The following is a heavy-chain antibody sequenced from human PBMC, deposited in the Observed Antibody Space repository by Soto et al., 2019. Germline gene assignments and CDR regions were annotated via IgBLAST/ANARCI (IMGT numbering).Heavy chain of an antibody. CDR3: AKSKCSSSSCYYWGWFDP. CDR2: IFYSGSS. V-gene: IGHV4-39*01. J-gene: IGHJ5*02. Sequence: SETLSLTCSVSGGSIGTTSHYWSWIRQPPGKGLEWIGSIFYSGSSYYNPSLKSRVTISVDTSKNQFSLKLNSVTAADTAVYYCAKSKCSSSSCYYWGWFDPWGQGTLVTVSS. CDR1: GGSIGTTSHY. D-gene: IGHD2-2*01.